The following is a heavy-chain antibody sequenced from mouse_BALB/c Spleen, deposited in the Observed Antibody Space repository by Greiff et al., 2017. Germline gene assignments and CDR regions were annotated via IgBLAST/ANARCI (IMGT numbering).Heavy chain of an antibody. Sequence: EVKLVESGGGLVKPGGSLKLSCAASGFTFSSYAMSWVRQTPEKRLEWVASISSGGSTYYPDSVKGRFTISRDNARNILYLQMSSLRSEDTAMYYCARGDYYGCSSPWFAYWGQGTLVTVSA. J-gene: IGHJ3*01. CDR2: ISSGGST. D-gene: IGHD1-1*01. CDR3: ARGDYYGCSSPWFAY. CDR1: GFTFSSYA. V-gene: IGHV5-6-5*01.